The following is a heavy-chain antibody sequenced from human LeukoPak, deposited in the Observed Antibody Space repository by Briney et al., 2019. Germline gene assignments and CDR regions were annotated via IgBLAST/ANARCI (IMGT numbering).Heavy chain of an antibody. J-gene: IGHJ3*02. CDR3: ARRSGPSYQLLSGAFDI. CDR2: IYHSGST. D-gene: IGHD2-2*01. V-gene: IGHV4-30-2*01. Sequence: SQTLSLTCAVSGGSISSGGYSWSWIRQPPGKGLEWIGYIYHSGSTYYNPSLKSRVTISVDTSKNQLSLKLSSVTAADTAVYYCARRSGPSYQLLSGAFDIWGQGTMVTVSS. CDR1: GGSISSGGYS.